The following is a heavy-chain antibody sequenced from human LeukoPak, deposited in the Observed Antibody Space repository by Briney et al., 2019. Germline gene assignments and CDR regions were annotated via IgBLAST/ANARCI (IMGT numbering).Heavy chain of an antibody. CDR2: ISISSGTI. CDR1: GLTFTGHN. D-gene: IGHD3-10*01. CDR3: AKGSFTPPYYYGSGSRADAFDI. Sequence: GGSLRLSCAASGLTFTGHNMNWVRQAPGKGLEWVAYISISSGTIYYADSVKGRFSISRDNAKNSLYLQMNSLRAEDTALYYCAKGSFTPPYYYGSGSRADAFDIWGQGTMVTVSS. J-gene: IGHJ3*02. V-gene: IGHV3-48*04.